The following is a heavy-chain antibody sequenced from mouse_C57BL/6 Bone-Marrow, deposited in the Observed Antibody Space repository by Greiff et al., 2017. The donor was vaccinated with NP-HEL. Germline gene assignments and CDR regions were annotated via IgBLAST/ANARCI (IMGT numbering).Heavy chain of an antibody. CDR3: ARARVVATYYYAMDY. V-gene: IGHV1-69*01. D-gene: IGHD1-1*01. CDR2: IDPSDSYT. Sequence: QVQLQQPGAELVMPGASVKLSCKASGYTFTSYWMHWVKQRPGQGLEWIGEIDPSDSYTNYNQKFKGKSTLTVDKSSSPAYLQLSSLTSEDSAVYYCARARVVATYYYAMDYWGQGTSVTVSS. J-gene: IGHJ4*01. CDR1: GYTFTSYW.